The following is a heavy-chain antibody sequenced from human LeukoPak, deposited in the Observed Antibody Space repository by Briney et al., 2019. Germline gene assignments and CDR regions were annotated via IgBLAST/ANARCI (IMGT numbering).Heavy chain of an antibody. CDR3: ASIGDSSGYSSDY. V-gene: IGHV4-34*01. D-gene: IGHD3-22*01. J-gene: IGHJ4*02. Sequence: SETLSLTCAVYGGSFSGYYWSWIRQPPGKGLEWIGEINHSGSTNYNPSLKSRVTISVDTSKNQFSLKLSSVTAADTAVYYCASIGDSSGYSSDYWGQGTLVTVPS. CDR2: INHSGST. CDR1: GGSFSGYY.